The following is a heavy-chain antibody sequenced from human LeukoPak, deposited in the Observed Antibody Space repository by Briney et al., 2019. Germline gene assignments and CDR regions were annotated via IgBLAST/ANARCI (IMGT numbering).Heavy chain of an antibody. Sequence: GGSLRLSCAASGFTASSNYMSWVRQAPGKGLEWVSVIYSGGSTYYADSVKGRFTISRDNSKNTLYLQMNSLRAEDTAVYYCATLHDYGDTSGYWGRGTLVTVSS. CDR3: ATLHDYGDTSGY. CDR1: GFTASSNY. D-gene: IGHD4-17*01. CDR2: IYSGGST. J-gene: IGHJ4*02. V-gene: IGHV3-53*01.